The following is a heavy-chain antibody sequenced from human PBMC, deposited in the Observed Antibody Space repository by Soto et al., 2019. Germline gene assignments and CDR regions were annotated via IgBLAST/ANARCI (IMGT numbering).Heavy chain of an antibody. CDR1: GGTFSSYA. D-gene: IGHD6-13*01. CDR3: ARESTIAAAGTFDY. J-gene: IGHJ4*02. V-gene: IGHV1-69*13. CDR2: IIPIFGTA. Sequence: GASVKVSCKASGGTFSSYAISWVRQAPGQGLEWMGGIIPIFGTANYAQKFQGRVTITADESTSTAYMELSSLRSEDTAVYYCARESTIAAAGTFDYWGQGTLVTVSS.